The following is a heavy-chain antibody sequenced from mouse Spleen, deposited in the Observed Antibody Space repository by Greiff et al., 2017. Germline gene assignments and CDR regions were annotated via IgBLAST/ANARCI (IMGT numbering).Heavy chain of an antibody. Sequence: QVQLQQPGAELVKPGASVKLSCKASGYTFTSYWMHWVKQRPGRGLEWIGRIDPTSGDTKFNEKFKSKATLTVDKPSSTAYMQLSSLTSEDSAVYYCARWTTVVEPHLDVWGAGTTVTVSS. CDR2: IDPTSGDT. CDR1: GYTFTSYW. J-gene: IGHJ1*01. D-gene: IGHD1-1*01. CDR3: ARWTTVVEPHLDV. V-gene: IGHV1-72*01.